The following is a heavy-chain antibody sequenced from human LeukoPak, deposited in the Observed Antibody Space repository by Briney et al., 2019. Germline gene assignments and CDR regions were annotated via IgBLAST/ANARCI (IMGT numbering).Heavy chain of an antibody. CDR3: ARDRAVGVAARRNLNWFDP. CDR2: IYYSGST. V-gene: IGHV4-59*01. D-gene: IGHD6-6*01. Sequence: SETLSLTCTVSGGSISSYYWSWIRQPPGKGLEWIGYIYYSGSTNYNPSLKSRVTISVDTSKNQFSLKLSSVTAADTAVYYCARDRAVGVAARRNLNWFDPWGQGTLVTVSS. J-gene: IGHJ5*02. CDR1: GGSISSYY.